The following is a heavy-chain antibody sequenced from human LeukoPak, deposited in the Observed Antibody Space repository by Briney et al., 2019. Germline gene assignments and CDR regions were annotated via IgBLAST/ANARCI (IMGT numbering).Heavy chain of an antibody. D-gene: IGHD1-26*01. CDR2: ISSSSSYI. CDR1: GFTFSSYS. Sequence: PGGSLRLSCAASGFTFSSYSMNWVRQAPGKGLEWVSSISSSSSYIYYADSVKGRFTISRDNAKNSLYLQMNSLRAEDTAVYYCARVGGYYVTGAGFDPWGQGTLVTVSS. V-gene: IGHV3-21*01. J-gene: IGHJ5*02. CDR3: ARVGGYYVTGAGFDP.